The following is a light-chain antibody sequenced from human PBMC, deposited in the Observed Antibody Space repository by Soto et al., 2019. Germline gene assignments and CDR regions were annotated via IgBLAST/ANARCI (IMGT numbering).Light chain of an antibody. V-gene: IGKV1-5*01. Sequence: DTQITHSPPPLPEFLEDRVPLPGRAGRRIRRWLAWYQQKPGKAPKVLIYDVSSLESGVPSRFSGSGSGTEFTLTISSLQPDDFATYYCQQYNSYPWTFGQGTKVEIK. J-gene: IGKJ1*01. CDR3: QQYNSYPWT. CDR2: DVS. CDR1: RRIRRW.